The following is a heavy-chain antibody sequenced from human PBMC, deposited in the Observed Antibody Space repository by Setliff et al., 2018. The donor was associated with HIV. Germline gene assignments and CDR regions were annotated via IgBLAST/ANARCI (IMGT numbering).Heavy chain of an antibody. CDR1: DYTFTGYF. J-gene: IGHJ4*02. Sequence: ASVKVSCKASDYTFTGYFLNWVRQAPGQGLEWLGWINPNTGDTQYAQKFQGRVTVTRDSPIRTAYLEVNRLRSDDTAIYYCARDNRTGYSGGWPLDYWGQGTLVTVSS. D-gene: IGHD2-15*01. CDR3: ARDNRTGYSGGWPLDY. CDR2: INPNTGDT. V-gene: IGHV1-2*02.